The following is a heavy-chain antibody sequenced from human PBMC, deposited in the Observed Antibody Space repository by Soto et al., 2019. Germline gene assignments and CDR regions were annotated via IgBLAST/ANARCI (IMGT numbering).Heavy chain of an antibody. CDR3: AASPGSGYPIDY. CDR1: GFTFTSSA. Sequence: GASVKVSCKASGFTFTSSAMQWVRQARGQRLEWIGWIVVGSGNTNYAQKFQERVTITRDMSTSTAYMELSSLRSEDTAVYYCAASPGSGYPIDYWGQGTLVTVS. D-gene: IGHD3-3*01. CDR2: IVVGSGNT. J-gene: IGHJ4*02. V-gene: IGHV1-58*02.